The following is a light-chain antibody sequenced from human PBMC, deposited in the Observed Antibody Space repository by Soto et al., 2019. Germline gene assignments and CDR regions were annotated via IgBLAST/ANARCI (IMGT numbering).Light chain of an antibody. CDR2: LNSDGSH. V-gene: IGLV4-69*01. Sequence: QPVLTQSPSASASLGASVKLTCTLSSGHSSYAIAWHQQQPEKGPRYLMKLNSDGSHSKGDGISDRFSGSSSGAERYLTISSLQPEDEADFYCQTWGTGIVVFGGGTKLTVL. CDR1: SGHSSYA. J-gene: IGLJ2*01. CDR3: QTWGTGIVV.